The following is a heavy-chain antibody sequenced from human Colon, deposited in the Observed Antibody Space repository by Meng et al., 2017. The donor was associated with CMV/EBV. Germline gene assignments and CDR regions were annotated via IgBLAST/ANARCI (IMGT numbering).Heavy chain of an antibody. CDR1: GFTFDDYA. V-gene: IGHV3-9*01. Sequence: GGSLRLSCAASGFTFDDYAMHWVRQVPGKGLEWVSSITWNSGRTGYVDSVEGRFTISRDNAKNSLYLQMNDLRDEDNGLYYCAKDISPVGGSTGYHGMDVWGQGTTVTVSS. CDR2: ITWNSGRT. D-gene: IGHD1-7*01. CDR3: AKDISPVGGSTGYHGMDV. J-gene: IGHJ6*02.